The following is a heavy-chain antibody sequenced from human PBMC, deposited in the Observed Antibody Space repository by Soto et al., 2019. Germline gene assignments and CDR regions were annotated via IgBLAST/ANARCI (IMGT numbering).Heavy chain of an antibody. CDR3: ARVGFPGMDV. CDR1: GFTFSSYE. J-gene: IGHJ6*02. V-gene: IGHV3-48*03. CDR2: ISSSGSTI. Sequence: EVQLVESGGGLVQPGGSLRLSCAASGFTFSSYEMNWVRQAPGKGLEWVSYISSSGSTIYYADSVKGRFTISRDNAKNSLYLQMNSLRAEDTAVYYGARVGFPGMDVWGQGTTVTVSS.